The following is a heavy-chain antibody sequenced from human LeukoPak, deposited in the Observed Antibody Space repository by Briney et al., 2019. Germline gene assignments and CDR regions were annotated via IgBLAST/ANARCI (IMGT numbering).Heavy chain of an antibody. Sequence: GSLRLSCAASGFTSINYWMHWVRQAPGKGLVWVSRINSDGRNTIYADSVKGRFTISRDNAKNTLYLQMNSLRAEDTAVYYCAKDRGVRSDIWGQGTMVTVSS. D-gene: IGHD4-17*01. CDR1: GFTSINYW. CDR2: INSDGRNT. CDR3: AKDRGVRSDI. J-gene: IGHJ3*02. V-gene: IGHV3-74*01.